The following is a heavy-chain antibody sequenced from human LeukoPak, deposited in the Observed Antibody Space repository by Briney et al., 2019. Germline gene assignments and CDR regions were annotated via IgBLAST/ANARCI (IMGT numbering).Heavy chain of an antibody. CDR2: IIPIFGTA. CDR1: GGTFSSYA. V-gene: IGHV1-69*06. Sequence: GASVKVSRKASGGTFSSYAISWVRQAPGQGLEWVGGIIPIFGTANYAQKFQGRVTITADKSTSTAYMELSSLISEDTAVYYCARDVCSSTSCYVGWFDPWGQGTLVTVSS. CDR3: ARDVCSSTSCYVGWFDP. J-gene: IGHJ5*02. D-gene: IGHD2-2*01.